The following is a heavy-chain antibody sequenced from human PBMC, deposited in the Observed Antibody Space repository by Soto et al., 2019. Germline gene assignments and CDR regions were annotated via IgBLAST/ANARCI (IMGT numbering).Heavy chain of an antibody. CDR3: ARDLVVAAIKYYYYGMDV. D-gene: IGHD2-15*01. Sequence: ASVKVSCKASGYTFTSYGISWVRQAPGQGLEWMGWISAYSGNTNYAQKLQGRVTMTTDTSTSTAYMELRSLRSDDTAVYYCARDLVVAAIKYYYYGMDVWGQGTTVTVSS. CDR1: GYTFTSYG. V-gene: IGHV1-18*01. J-gene: IGHJ6*02. CDR2: ISAYSGNT.